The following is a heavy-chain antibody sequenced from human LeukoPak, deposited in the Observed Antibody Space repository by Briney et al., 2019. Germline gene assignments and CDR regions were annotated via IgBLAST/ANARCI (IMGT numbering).Heavy chain of an antibody. CDR1: GGTFSSYA. Sequence: ASVKVSCKASGGTFSSYAISWVRQAPGQGLEWMGGIIPIFGTANYAQEFQGRVTITADESTSTAYMELSSLRSEDTAVYYCARDLSLRFRAFDIWGQGTMVTVSS. D-gene: IGHD3-3*01. V-gene: IGHV1-69*13. CDR2: IIPIFGTA. CDR3: ARDLSLRFRAFDI. J-gene: IGHJ3*02.